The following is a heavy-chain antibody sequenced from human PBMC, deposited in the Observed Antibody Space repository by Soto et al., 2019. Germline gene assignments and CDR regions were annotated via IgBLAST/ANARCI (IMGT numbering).Heavy chain of an antibody. CDR2: IWYDGSNK. V-gene: IGHV3-33*01. CDR3: ARGRGSSRRMVRGVITNYGMDV. J-gene: IGHJ6*02. CDR1: GFTFSSYG. D-gene: IGHD3-10*01. Sequence: GGSLRLSCAASGFTFSSYGMHWVRQAPGKGLEWVAVIWYDGSNKYYADSVKGRFTISRDNSKNTLYLQMNSLRAEDTAVYYCARGRGSSRRMVRGVITNYGMDVWGQGTTVTVSS.